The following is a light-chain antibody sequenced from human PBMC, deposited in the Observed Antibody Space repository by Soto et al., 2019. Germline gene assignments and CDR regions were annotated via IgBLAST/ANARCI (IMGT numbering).Light chain of an antibody. J-gene: IGKJ2*01. CDR1: QSVRRN. V-gene: IGKV3-15*01. CDR2: DSS. CDR3: QQYNDWPPYT. Sequence: EIVMTQSPATLSVSPGERATLSCRASQSVRRNLAWYQQKPGQAPRLLIYDSSTRATGIPTRFSGSASGTEFTLTISSLQSEDFAVYYCQQYNDWPPYTFGQGTKLEIK.